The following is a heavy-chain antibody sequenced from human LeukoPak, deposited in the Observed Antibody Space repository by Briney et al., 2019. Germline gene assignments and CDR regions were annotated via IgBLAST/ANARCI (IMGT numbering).Heavy chain of an antibody. V-gene: IGHV4-34*01. CDR1: GGSFSGYY. CDR2: INHSGST. Sequence: SETLSLTCAVYGGSFSGYYWSWIRQPPGKGLEWIGEINHSGSTNYNPSLKSRVTISVDTSKSQFSLKLSSVTAADTAVYYCASRPDSSGYYSDYWGQGTLVTVSS. J-gene: IGHJ4*02. CDR3: ASRPDSSGYYSDY. D-gene: IGHD3-22*01.